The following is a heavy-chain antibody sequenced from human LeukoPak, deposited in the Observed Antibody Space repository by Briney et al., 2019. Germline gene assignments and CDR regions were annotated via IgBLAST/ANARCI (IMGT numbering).Heavy chain of an antibody. Sequence: PGGSLRLSCAATGFTFSSYPLSWVRQAPGKGLEWVSAISTSGGGTYFTDSVKGRFTISRDNSKNTLYLQMNSLRAEDTAVYYCAKSGGYSGYEDFDYWGQGTLVTVSS. CDR2: ISTSGGGT. D-gene: IGHD5-12*01. CDR3: AKSGGYSGYEDFDY. V-gene: IGHV3-23*01. CDR1: GFTFSSYP. J-gene: IGHJ4*02.